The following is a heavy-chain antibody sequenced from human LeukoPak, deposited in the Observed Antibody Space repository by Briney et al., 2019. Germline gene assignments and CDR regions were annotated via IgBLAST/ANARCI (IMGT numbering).Heavy chain of an antibody. Sequence: GGSLRLSCAASGFTFDDSAMSWVRQAPGKGLEWVSGINWNGGSTGYADSVKGRFTISRDNAKNSLYLQMNSLRAEDTAVYYCARVFSSGWAAEYLQHWGQGTPVTVSS. V-gene: IGHV3-20*04. CDR1: GFTFDDSA. J-gene: IGHJ1*01. D-gene: IGHD6-19*01. CDR2: INWNGGST. CDR3: ARVFSSGWAAEYLQH.